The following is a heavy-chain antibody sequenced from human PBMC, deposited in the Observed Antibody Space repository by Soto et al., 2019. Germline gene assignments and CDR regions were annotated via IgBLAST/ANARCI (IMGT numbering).Heavy chain of an antibody. Sequence: QVQLVQSGAEVKKPGSSVKVSCNASGGTFNTYNINWVRQAPGQGLEWMGGILPIFGTTNYAQRFQGRVTITADDSTSTAYMELSSLRSEDTAVYYCARDETGDSYYYYYGMDVWGQGTTVTVTS. CDR3: ARDETGDSYYYYYGMDV. V-gene: IGHV1-69*01. CDR1: GGTFNTYN. J-gene: IGHJ6*02. CDR2: ILPIFGTT. D-gene: IGHD7-27*01.